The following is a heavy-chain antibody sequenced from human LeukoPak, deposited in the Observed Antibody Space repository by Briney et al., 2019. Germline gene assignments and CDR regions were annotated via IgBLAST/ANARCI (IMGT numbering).Heavy chain of an antibody. V-gene: IGHV3-33*06. CDR1: VFSFMNYG. J-gene: IGHJ4*02. CDR3: AKDNDAYGDSYFDS. Sequence: GGSLRLSCAASVFSFMNYGFDCVRQAPGKGLEWVAVIWHDGSHSYYSDPVKGRFTISRDNAKNMVSLHMDSLRVEDTAIYYCAKDNDAYGDSYFDSWGQGTLVAVSS. D-gene: IGHD4-17*01. CDR2: IWHDGSHS.